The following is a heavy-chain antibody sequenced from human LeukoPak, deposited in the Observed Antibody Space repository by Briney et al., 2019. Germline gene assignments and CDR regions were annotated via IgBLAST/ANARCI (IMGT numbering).Heavy chain of an antibody. V-gene: IGHV3-21*01. D-gene: IGHD6-13*01. Sequence: GGSLRLSCAASGFTFSSYSMNWVRQAPGKGLEWASSISSSSSSIYYADSVKGRFTISRDNAKNSLYLQMNSLRAEDTAVYYCARGRRIAAAGLYYFDYWGQGTLVTVSS. CDR2: ISSSSSSI. CDR3: ARGRRIAAAGLYYFDY. J-gene: IGHJ4*02. CDR1: GFTFSSYS.